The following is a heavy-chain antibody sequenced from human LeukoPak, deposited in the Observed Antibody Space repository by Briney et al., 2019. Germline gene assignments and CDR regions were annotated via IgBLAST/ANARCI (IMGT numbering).Heavy chain of an antibody. J-gene: IGHJ3*02. D-gene: IGHD6-13*01. CDR2: IYHSGST. Sequence: SETLSLTCAVSGGSISSGGYSWSWIRQPPGKGLEWIGYIYHSGSTYYNPSLKSRVTISVDRSKNQFSLKLSSVTAADTAVYYCARGSQQLPILDAFDIWGQGTMVTVSS. CDR1: GGSISSGGYS. V-gene: IGHV4-30-2*01. CDR3: ARGSQQLPILDAFDI.